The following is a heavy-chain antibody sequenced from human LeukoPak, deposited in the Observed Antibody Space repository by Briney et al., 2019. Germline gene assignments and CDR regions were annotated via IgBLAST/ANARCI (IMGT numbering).Heavy chain of an antibody. D-gene: IGHD3-16*01. J-gene: IGHJ4*02. CDR1: GGSISSYY. V-gene: IGHV4-4*09. Sequence: SETLSLTCTVSGGSISSYYWSWIRQPPGKGLEWIGYIYTSGSTNYNPSLKSRVTISVDTSKNQFSLKLSSETAADTAVYYCATQGRMGQYYFDYWGQGTLVTVSS. CDR3: ATQGRMGQYYFDY. CDR2: IYTSGST.